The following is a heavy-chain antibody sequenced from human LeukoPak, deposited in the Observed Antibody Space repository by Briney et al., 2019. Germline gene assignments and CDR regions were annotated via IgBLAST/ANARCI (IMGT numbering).Heavy chain of an antibody. Sequence: GASVKVSCKASGYTFTGYYMHWVRQAPGQGLEWMGWINPNSGGTNYAQKVQGRVTMTRDTSISTAYMELSRMRSDDTAVYYCARTLSVGPWSSIDYWGQGTLVTVSS. J-gene: IGHJ4*02. CDR2: INPNSGGT. D-gene: IGHD2-15*01. CDR3: ARTLSVGPWSSIDY. V-gene: IGHV1-2*02. CDR1: GYTFTGYY.